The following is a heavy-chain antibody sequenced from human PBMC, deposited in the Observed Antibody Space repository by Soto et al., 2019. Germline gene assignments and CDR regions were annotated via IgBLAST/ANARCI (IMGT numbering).Heavy chain of an antibody. J-gene: IGHJ3*02. CDR3: TLGSWSAETFDI. Sequence: QVQLVQSGAEVKKPGSSVKVSCKASGGTFSTYTIIWVRQAPGQGLEWMGRILPMLDITNSAQRFQGRVTITADKSTSTAYLELSSLRSEDTAVYYRTLGSWSAETFDIWGRGTMVTVSS. CDR1: GGTFSTYT. CDR2: ILPMLDIT. D-gene: IGHD6-13*01. V-gene: IGHV1-69*02.